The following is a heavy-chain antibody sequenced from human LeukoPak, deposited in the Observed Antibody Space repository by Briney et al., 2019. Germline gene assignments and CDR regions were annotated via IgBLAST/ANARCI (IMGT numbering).Heavy chain of an antibody. V-gene: IGHV1-24*01. CDR3: AVTYSSGWYRWDYFDY. Sequence: ASVKVSCKASGYTFTSYGISWVRQAPGQGLEWMGGFDPEDGETIYAQKFQGRVTMTEDTSTDTAYMELSSLRSEDTAVYYCAVTYSSGWYRWDYFDYWGQGTLVTVSS. CDR2: FDPEDGET. D-gene: IGHD6-19*01. CDR1: GYTFTSYG. J-gene: IGHJ4*02.